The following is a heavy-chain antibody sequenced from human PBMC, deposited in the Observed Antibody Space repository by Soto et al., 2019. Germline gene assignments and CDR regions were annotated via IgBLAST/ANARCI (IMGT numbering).Heavy chain of an antibody. CDR1: GFTFSNYA. CDR2: ISGSGGST. Sequence: GGSLRLSCAASGFTFSNYAMSWVRQAPGKGLEWVSAISGSGGSTYYADSVKGRFTISRDNSKNTLYLQMNSLRAEDTAVYYCASGGQYYDSSGYYSYFDYWGQGTLVTVSS. D-gene: IGHD3-22*01. V-gene: IGHV3-23*01. CDR3: ASGGQYYDSSGYYSYFDY. J-gene: IGHJ4*02.